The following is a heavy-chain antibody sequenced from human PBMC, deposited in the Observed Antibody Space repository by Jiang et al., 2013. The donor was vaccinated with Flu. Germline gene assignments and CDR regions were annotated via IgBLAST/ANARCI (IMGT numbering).Heavy chain of an antibody. D-gene: IGHD6-13*01. CDR1: GYTFTSYA. CDR3: ARSVKYSSSWYLLCGMDV. J-gene: IGHJ6*02. Sequence: SGYTFTSYAMNWVRQAPGQGLEWMGWINTNTGNPTYAQGFTGRFVFSLDTSVSTAYLQISSLKAEDTAVYYCARSVKYSSSWYLLCGMDVWGQGTTVTVSS. CDR2: INTNTGNP. V-gene: IGHV7-4-1*02.